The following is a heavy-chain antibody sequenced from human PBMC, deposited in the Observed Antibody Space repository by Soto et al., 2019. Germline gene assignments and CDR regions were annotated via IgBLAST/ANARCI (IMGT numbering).Heavy chain of an antibody. CDR3: ARVFTLYYYDSSGFFSWFDP. D-gene: IGHD3-22*01. CDR2: IYYSGST. V-gene: IGHV4-61*01. CDR1: GGSVSSGSYY. Sequence: SESLDLTCTVSGGSVSSGSYYWSCIRQPPGKGLEWIGYIYYSGSTNYNPSLKSRVTISVDTSKNQFSLKLSSVTAADTAVYYCARVFTLYYYDSSGFFSWFDPWGQGTLVTVSS. J-gene: IGHJ5*02.